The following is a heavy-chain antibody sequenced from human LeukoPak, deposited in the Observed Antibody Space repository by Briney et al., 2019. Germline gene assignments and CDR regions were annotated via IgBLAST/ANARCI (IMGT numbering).Heavy chain of an antibody. CDR2: ISSSGSTK. D-gene: IGHD3-10*01. CDR3: AREFRGVTRYFDY. V-gene: IGHV3-48*03. Sequence: GGSLRLSCAASGFTFSSYEMNWVRQAPGKGLEWVSYISSSGSTKYYADSVKGRFTSSRDNANNSLYLQIDSLRAKDTAVYYCAREFRGVTRYFDYWGQGTLVTVSS. J-gene: IGHJ4*02. CDR1: GFTFSSYE.